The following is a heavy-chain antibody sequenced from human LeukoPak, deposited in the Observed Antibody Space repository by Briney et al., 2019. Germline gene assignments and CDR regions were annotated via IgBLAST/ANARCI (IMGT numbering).Heavy chain of an antibody. J-gene: IGHJ4*02. Sequence: PGGSLRLSCADSGFTFSTYAMHWVRQAPGKGLEWVAVISYDGSNEYYADSVKGRFTISRDNSKNTLYLQMNSLRDEDTAVYYCATGSGWPPFDYWGQGTLVTVSS. V-gene: IGHV3-30-3*01. CDR2: ISYDGSNE. D-gene: IGHD6-19*01. CDR3: ATGSGWPPFDY. CDR1: GFTFSTYA.